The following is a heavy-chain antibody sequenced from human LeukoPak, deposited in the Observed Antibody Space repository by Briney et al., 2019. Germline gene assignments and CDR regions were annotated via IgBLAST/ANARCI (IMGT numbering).Heavy chain of an antibody. CDR2: INHSGST. CDR1: GGSFSGYY. D-gene: IGHD6-13*01. Sequence: SETLSLTCAVYGGSFSGYYWSWIRQPPGKGLEWIGEINHSGSTNYNPSLKSRVTISVDTSKNQFSLKLSSVTAADTAVYYCARDSYVEQLGAFDIWGQGTMVTVSS. CDR3: ARDSYVEQLGAFDI. V-gene: IGHV4-34*01. J-gene: IGHJ3*02.